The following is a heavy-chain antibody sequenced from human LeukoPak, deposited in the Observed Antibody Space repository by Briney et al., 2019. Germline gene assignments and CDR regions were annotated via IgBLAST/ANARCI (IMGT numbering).Heavy chain of an antibody. V-gene: IGHV3-23*01. D-gene: IGHD3-10*01. CDR2: ISGSGGST. J-gene: IGHJ3*02. Sequence: QTGGSLRLSCAASGFTFSSYAMSWVRQAPGKGLEWVSAISGSGGSTYYADSVKGRFTISRDNSKNTLYLQMNSLSAEDTAVYYCAARGSVRGVIITAAFDIWGQGTVVTVSS. CDR1: GFTFSSYA. CDR3: AARGSVRGVIITAAFDI.